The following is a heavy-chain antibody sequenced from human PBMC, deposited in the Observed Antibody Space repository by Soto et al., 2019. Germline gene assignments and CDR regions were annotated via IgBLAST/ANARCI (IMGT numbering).Heavy chain of an antibody. CDR3: ARDLKARPTFGEFYVASYYGMDV. D-gene: IGHD3-10*02. V-gene: IGHV1-2*04. Sequence: QVQLVQSGAEVKKPGSSVKVSCKASGGTFSSYAISWVRQAPGQGLEWMGWINPNSGGINYAQKFQGWVTMTRDTSTSTAYMELSRLRSDDTAVYYCARDLKARPTFGEFYVASYYGMDVWGQGTPVTVSS. J-gene: IGHJ6*02. CDR2: INPNSGGI. CDR1: GGTFSSYA.